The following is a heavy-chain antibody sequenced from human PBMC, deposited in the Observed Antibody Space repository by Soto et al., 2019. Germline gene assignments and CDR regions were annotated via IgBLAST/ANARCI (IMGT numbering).Heavy chain of an antibody. Sequence: ASVKVSCKASGYTFTSYGISWVRQAPGQGLEWMGWINAGNGNTKYSQKFQGRVTITRDTSASTAYMELSSLRSEDTAVYYCARAWPYSSGTAFAYWGQGTLVTVSS. CDR2: INAGNGNT. CDR3: ARAWPYSSGTAFAY. V-gene: IGHV1-3*01. J-gene: IGHJ4*02. CDR1: GYTFTSYG. D-gene: IGHD6-19*01.